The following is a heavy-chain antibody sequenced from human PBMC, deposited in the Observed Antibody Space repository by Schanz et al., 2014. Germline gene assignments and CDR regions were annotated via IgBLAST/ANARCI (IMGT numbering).Heavy chain of an antibody. CDR3: ARDMAAKGQAGFYHCGRDD. V-gene: IGHV3-33*01. D-gene: IGHD5-12*01. CDR2: IWYDGSNK. Sequence: QAHLVESGGGVVLPGRSLRLSCAASGFTFSSYGMHWVRQSPGRGLEWEALIWYDGSNKYYAESVKGRFTISRDNPKNKLKLQMNRLRAEDAAVYYCARDMAAKGQAGFYHCGRDDWGQGTTGTVSS. CDR1: GFTFSSYG. J-gene: IGHJ6*02.